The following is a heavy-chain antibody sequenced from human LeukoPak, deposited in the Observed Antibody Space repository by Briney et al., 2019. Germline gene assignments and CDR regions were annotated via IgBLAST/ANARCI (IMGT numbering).Heavy chain of an antibody. CDR2: INHSGST. D-gene: IGHD3-22*01. J-gene: IGHJ6*02. CDR1: GGSFSGYY. V-gene: IGHV4-34*01. CDR3: ARAVIVVVNRGTYGMDV. Sequence: SETLSLTCAVYGGSFSGYYWSWIRQPPGKGLEWIGEINHSGSTNYNPSLKSRVTISVDTSKSQFSLKLSSVTAADTAVYYCARAVIVVVNRGTYGMDVWGQGTTVTVSS.